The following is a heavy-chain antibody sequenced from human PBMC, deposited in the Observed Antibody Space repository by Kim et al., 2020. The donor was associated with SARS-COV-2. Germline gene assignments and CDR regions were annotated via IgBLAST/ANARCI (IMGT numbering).Heavy chain of an antibody. Sequence: TNTGNPTYAKGFTGRFVFSLDTSVSTAYLQISSLKAEDTAVYYCARDSGDYWGQGTLVTVSS. CDR2: TNTGNP. J-gene: IGHJ4*02. D-gene: IGHD3-10*01. V-gene: IGHV7-4-1*02. CDR3: ARDSGDY.